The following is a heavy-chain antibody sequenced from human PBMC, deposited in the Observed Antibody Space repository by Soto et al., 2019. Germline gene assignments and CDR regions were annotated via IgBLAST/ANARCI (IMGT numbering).Heavy chain of an antibody. J-gene: IGHJ6*02. Sequence: ASGPTLVNPTQTLTLTCTFSGFSISTSGVGVGWIRQPPGKALEWLALIYWDDDKRYSPSLKSRLTITKDTSKNQVVLTVTNMDPVDTATYYCARNDFYDYGGPSGHYYGLDVWGQGTTVTV. CDR1: GFSISTSGVG. V-gene: IGHV2-5*02. D-gene: IGHD3-22*01. CDR2: IYWDDDK. CDR3: ARNDFYDYGGPSGHYYGLDV.